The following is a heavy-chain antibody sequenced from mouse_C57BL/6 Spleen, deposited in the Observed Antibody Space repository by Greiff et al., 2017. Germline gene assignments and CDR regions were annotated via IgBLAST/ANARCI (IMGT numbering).Heavy chain of an antibody. J-gene: IGHJ4*01. CDR3: ARWLLPLYAMDY. V-gene: IGHV1-69*01. Sequence: QVQLQQSGAELVMPGASVKLSCKASGYTFTSYWMHWVKQRPGQGLEWIGEIDPSDSYTNYNQKFKGKSTLTVDKSSSTAYMQLSSLTSEDSAVYYCARWLLPLYAMDYWGQGTSVTVSS. CDR2: IDPSDSYT. CDR1: GYTFTSYW. D-gene: IGHD2-3*01.